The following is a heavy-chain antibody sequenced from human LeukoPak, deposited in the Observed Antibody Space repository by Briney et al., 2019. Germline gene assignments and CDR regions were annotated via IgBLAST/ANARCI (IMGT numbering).Heavy chain of an antibody. D-gene: IGHD3-22*01. CDR3: ARGGRRITMIVVAKGYFDY. CDR2: INHSGST. CDR1: GGSFSGYY. V-gene: IGHV4-34*01. Sequence: KPSETLSLTCAVYGGSFSGYYWSWIRQPPGKGLEWIGEINHSGSTNYNPSLKSRVTISVDTSKNQFSLKLSSVTAADTAVYHCARGGRRITMIVVAKGYFDYWGQGTLVTVSS. J-gene: IGHJ4*02.